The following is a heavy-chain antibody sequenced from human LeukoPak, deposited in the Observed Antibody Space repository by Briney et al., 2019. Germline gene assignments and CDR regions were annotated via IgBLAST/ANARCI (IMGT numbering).Heavy chain of an antibody. J-gene: IGHJ1*01. CDR2: IYTSGST. D-gene: IGHD3-16*01. V-gene: IGHV4-4*07. CDR3: ARGGARYAEYFQH. CDR1: GGSISTYY. Sequence: SETLSLTCTVSGGSISTYYWGWIRQPAGKGLEWIGRIYTSGSTNYNPSLKSRVTMSVDTSKNQFSLNLSSVTAADTAVYYCARGGARYAEYFQHWGQGTLVTVSS.